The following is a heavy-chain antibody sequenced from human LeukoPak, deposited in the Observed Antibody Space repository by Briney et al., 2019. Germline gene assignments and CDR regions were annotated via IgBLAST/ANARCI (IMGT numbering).Heavy chain of an antibody. CDR3: ARGGPSGSYYVPYYYYGMDV. V-gene: IGHV1-2*06. J-gene: IGHJ6*02. CDR2: INPNSGGT. D-gene: IGHD1-26*01. Sequence: ASVKVSCKASGYTFTGYYMHWVRQAPGQGLEWMGRINPNSGGTNYAQKFQGRVTMTRDTSISTAYMELSRLRSDDTAVYYCARGGPSGSYYVPYYYYGMDVWGQGTTVTVSS. CDR1: GYTFTGYY.